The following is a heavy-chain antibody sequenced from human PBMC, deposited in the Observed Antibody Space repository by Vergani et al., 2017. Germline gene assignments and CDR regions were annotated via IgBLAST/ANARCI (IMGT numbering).Heavy chain of an antibody. CDR1: GFTFSSYG. Sequence: QVQLVESGGGVVQPGGSLRLSCAASGFTFSSYGMHWVRQAPGKGLEGVAFIRYDGSNKYYADSVKGRLTISRDNSQNTLYLQMNSLRAEDTAVYYCARDTRGYSGYDPGCGLRYWGQGTLVTVSS. D-gene: IGHD5-12*01. CDR2: IRYDGSNK. V-gene: IGHV3-30*02. CDR3: ARDTRGYSGYDPGCGLRY. J-gene: IGHJ4*02.